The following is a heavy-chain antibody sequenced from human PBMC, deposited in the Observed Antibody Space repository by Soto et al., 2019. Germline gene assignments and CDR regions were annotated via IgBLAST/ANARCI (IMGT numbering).Heavy chain of an antibody. D-gene: IGHD6-6*01. CDR3: ARDSSSSGYYYGMDV. V-gene: IGHV1-18*01. J-gene: IGHJ6*02. Sequence: QVHLVQSGAEVKKPGASVKVSCKASNETLTTYGISWVRQAPGQGLAWMGWVSGYSGHSSSAQAFQDRVIMTTDTSTNTAYMELRSLTSDDSAVYFCARDSSSSGYYYGMDVWGQGTTVTVSS. CDR2: VSGYSGHS. CDR1: NETLTTYG.